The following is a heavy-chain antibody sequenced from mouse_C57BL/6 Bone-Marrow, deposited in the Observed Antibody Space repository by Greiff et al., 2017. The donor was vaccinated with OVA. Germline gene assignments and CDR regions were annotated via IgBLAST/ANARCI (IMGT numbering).Heavy chain of an antibody. J-gene: IGHJ2*01. V-gene: IGHV3-6*01. CDR3: ARPGDC. Sequence: EVQLVESGPGLVKPSQSLSLTCSVTGYSITSGYYWNWIRQFPGNKLEWMGYISYDGSNNYNPSLKNRISITRDTSKNQFFLKLNSVTTEDTATYYCARPGDCWGQGTTLTVSS. CDR1: GYSITSGYY. CDR2: ISYDGSN.